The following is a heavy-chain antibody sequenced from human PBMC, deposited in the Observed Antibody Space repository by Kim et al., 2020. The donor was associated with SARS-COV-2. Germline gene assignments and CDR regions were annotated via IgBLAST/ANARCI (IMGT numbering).Heavy chain of an antibody. V-gene: IGHV3-74*01. J-gene: IGHJ5*02. CDR3: ARDRIMITFGGSNWFDP. D-gene: IGHD3-16*01. Sequence: VKGRFTISRDNAKNTLYLQRNSLRAEVTAVYYCARDRIMITFGGSNWFDPWGQGTLVAVSS.